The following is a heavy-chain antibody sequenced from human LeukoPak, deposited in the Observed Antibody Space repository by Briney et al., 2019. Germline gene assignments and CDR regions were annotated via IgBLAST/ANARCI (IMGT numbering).Heavy chain of an antibody. CDR1: GFTFSSYA. CDR3: AKPPIVGATGYFQH. D-gene: IGHD1-26*01. V-gene: IGHV3-23*01. J-gene: IGHJ1*01. CDR2: ISGSGGST. Sequence: GGSLRPSCAASGFTFSSYAMSWVRQAPGNGLEWVSAISGSGGSTYYADSVKGRFTISRDNSKNTLYLQMNSLRAEDTAVYYCAKPPIVGATGYFQHWGQGTLVTVSS.